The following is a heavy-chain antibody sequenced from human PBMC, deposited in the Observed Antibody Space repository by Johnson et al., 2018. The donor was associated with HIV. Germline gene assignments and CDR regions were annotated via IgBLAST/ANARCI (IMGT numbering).Heavy chain of an antibody. CDR1: GFTFSSYG. CDR2: ISYDGSNK. J-gene: IGHJ3*02. D-gene: IGHD4-17*01. Sequence: HVQLVESGGGVVQPGRSLRLSCAASGFTFSSYGMHWVHQAPGKGLEWVAVISYDGSNKYYADSVKGRFTISRDNSKNTLYLQMNSLRAEDTAVYYCAKEYSSPYGDYDGDAFDIWGQGTMVTVSS. V-gene: IGHV3-30*18. CDR3: AKEYSSPYGDYDGDAFDI.